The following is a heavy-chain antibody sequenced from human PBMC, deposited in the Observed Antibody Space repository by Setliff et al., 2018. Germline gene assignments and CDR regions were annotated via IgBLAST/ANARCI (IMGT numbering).Heavy chain of an antibody. CDR1: GGTFSSYG. CDR3: AGERGVVLDANNYYYYMDV. D-gene: IGHD2-8*01. Sequence: SVKVSCKASGGTFSSYGITWVRQAPGQGLEWMGGTIPMFGTTNYAQKFQGRVTIITDASTSTSYMALSSLTSADTAVYYCAGERGVVLDANNYYYYMDVWGKGTAVTVSS. CDR2: TIPMFGTT. V-gene: IGHV1-69*05. J-gene: IGHJ6*03.